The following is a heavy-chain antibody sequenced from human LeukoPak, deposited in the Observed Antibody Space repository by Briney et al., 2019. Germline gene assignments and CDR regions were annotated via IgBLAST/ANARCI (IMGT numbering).Heavy chain of an antibody. CDR2: ISYDGSNK. CDR1: GFTFSSYG. Sequence: GGSLRLSCAASGFTFSSYGMHWARQAPGKGLEWVAVISYDGSNKYYADSVKGRFTISRDNSKNTLYLQMNSLRAEDTAVYYCAKDKVGATTGGYYFDYWGQGTLVTVSS. J-gene: IGHJ4*02. D-gene: IGHD1-26*01. CDR3: AKDKVGATTGGYYFDY. V-gene: IGHV3-30*18.